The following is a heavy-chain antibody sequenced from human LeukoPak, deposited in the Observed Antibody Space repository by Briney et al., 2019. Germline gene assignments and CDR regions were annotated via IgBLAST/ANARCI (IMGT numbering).Heavy chain of an antibody. D-gene: IGHD5-12*01. CDR1: GYTFTGYY. CDR2: INPNSGGT. V-gene: IGHV1-2*02. Sequence: ASVKVSCKASGYTFTGYYMHWLRQAPGQGLEWMGWINPNSGGTNYAQKFQGRVTMTRDTSISTAYMELSRLRSDDTAVYYCARVMKRWLQLRIGYYYGMDVWGQGTTVTVSS. J-gene: IGHJ6*02. CDR3: ARVMKRWLQLRIGYYYGMDV.